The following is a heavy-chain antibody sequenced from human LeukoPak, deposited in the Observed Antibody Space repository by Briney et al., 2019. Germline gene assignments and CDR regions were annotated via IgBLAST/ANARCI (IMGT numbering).Heavy chain of an antibody. CDR3: ARDGTSTDDY. V-gene: IGHV1-18*01. CDR1: GYTFTNYG. CDR2: LSGYNDNT. Sequence: ASVKVSCKASGYTFTNYGISWVRPAPGQGPGWMGWLSGYNDNTNYAQKFQGRLTVTTDTSQSTTYMELRSLRSDDTAVYYCARDGTSTDDYWGQGTLVTVSS. J-gene: IGHJ4*02. D-gene: IGHD2-2*01.